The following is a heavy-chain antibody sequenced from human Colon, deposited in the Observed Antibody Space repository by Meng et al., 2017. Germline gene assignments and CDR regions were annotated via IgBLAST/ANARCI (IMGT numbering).Heavy chain of an antibody. CDR3: ARDHGYSYGLPLDY. CDR1: GDSVSSNTAA. J-gene: IGHJ4*02. CDR2: TYYRSKWYN. Sequence: QVQLQQSGPGLVKPSQTLSLNLVISGDSVSSNTAAWTWIRQSPSRGLEWLGRTYYRSKWYNEYAVSVKSRMTFNADTSKNQVSLQVNSVTPEDTAVYYCARDHGYSYGLPLDYWGQGILVTVSS. V-gene: IGHV6-1*01. D-gene: IGHD5-18*01.